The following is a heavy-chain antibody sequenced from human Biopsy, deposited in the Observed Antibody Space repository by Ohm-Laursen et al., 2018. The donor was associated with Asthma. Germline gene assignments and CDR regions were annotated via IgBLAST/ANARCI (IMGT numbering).Heavy chain of an antibody. J-gene: IGHJ6*02. Sequence: SLRLSCAASGFTFSDYYMSWIRQAPGKGLEWVSYISSSGSTIYYADSVKGRFTISRVNAKNSLYLQMNSLRAEDTAVYYCARDREVYGSGIGALYYYYYGMDVWGQGTTVTVSS. CDR3: ARDREVYGSGIGALYYYYYGMDV. CDR1: GFTFSDYY. CDR2: ISSSGSTI. V-gene: IGHV3-11*01. D-gene: IGHD3-10*01.